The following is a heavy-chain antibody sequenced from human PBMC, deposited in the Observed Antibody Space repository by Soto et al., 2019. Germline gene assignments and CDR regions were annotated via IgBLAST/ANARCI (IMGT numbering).Heavy chain of an antibody. CDR3: AKGSYYYDSSDLLDY. Sequence: GGSLRLSCAASGFTFSSYGMHWVRQAPGKGLEWVAVISYDGSNKYYADSVKGRFTISRDNSKNTLYLQMNSLRAEDTAVYYCAKGSYYYDSSDLLDYWGQGTLVTVSS. J-gene: IGHJ4*02. CDR2: ISYDGSNK. V-gene: IGHV3-30*18. D-gene: IGHD3-22*01. CDR1: GFTFSSYG.